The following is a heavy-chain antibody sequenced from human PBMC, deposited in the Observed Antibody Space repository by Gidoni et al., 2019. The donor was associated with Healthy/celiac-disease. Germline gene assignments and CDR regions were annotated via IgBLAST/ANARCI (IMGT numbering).Heavy chain of an antibody. J-gene: IGHJ5*02. Sequence: QVQLQESGPGLVKPSETLSLTCTVSGGSISSYYWSCIRQPPGKGLEWIGYIYYSGSTNYNPSLKSRVTRSVDTSKNQFSLKLSSVTAADTAVYYCARDRGVQGVIKAFDPWGQGTLVTVSS. CDR2: IYYSGST. CDR1: GGSISSYY. V-gene: IGHV4-59*01. CDR3: ARDRGVQGVIKAFDP. D-gene: IGHD3-10*01.